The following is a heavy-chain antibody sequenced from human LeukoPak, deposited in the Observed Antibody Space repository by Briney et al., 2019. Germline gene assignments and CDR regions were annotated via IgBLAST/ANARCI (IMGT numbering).Heavy chain of an antibody. Sequence: GGSLRLSCAASGFTFSSYAMHWVRQAPGKGLECVAVISYDGSNKYYADSVKGRFTISRDNSKNTLYLQMNSLRAEDTAVYYCASDPFKWWELLTPVSAFDIWGQGTMVTVSS. CDR2: ISYDGSNK. V-gene: IGHV3-30-3*01. J-gene: IGHJ3*02. D-gene: IGHD1-26*01. CDR1: GFTFSSYA. CDR3: ASDPFKWWELLTPVSAFDI.